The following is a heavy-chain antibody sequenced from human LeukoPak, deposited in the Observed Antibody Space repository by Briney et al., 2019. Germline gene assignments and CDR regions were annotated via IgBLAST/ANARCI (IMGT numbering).Heavy chain of an antibody. CDR3: GPLDPNGRNYFDY. J-gene: IGHJ4*02. D-gene: IGHD2-8*01. CDR1: GGSISSSY. V-gene: IGHV4-59*01. CDR2: IYYSGST. Sequence: PSETLSLTCTVSGGSISSSYRSWIRQPPGKGLEWIAYIYYSGSTNYNPSLKSRATISIDTSKNQFSLNLTSVTAADTAVYYCGPLDPNGRNYFDYWGQGALVTVSS.